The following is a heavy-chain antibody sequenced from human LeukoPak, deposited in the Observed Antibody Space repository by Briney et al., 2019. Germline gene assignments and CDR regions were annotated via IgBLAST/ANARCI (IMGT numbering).Heavy chain of an antibody. J-gene: IGHJ2*01. Sequence: SETLSLTCTVSGGSISSYYWSWIRQPPGKGLEWIGYIYYSGSTYYNPSLKSRVTISVDTSKNQFSLKLSSVTAADTAVYYCARDYYGPGSLRYFDLWGRGTLVTVS. CDR1: GGSISSYY. CDR3: ARDYYGPGSLRYFDL. V-gene: IGHV4-30-4*01. CDR2: IYYSGST. D-gene: IGHD3-10*01.